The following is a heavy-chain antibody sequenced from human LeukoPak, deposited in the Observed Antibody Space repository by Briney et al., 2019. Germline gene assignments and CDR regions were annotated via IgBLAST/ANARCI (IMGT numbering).Heavy chain of an antibody. V-gene: IGHV4-31*03. CDR1: GGSISSGGYY. D-gene: IGHD4-17*01. Sequence: PSQTLSPTCTVSGGSISSGGYYWSWIRQHPGKGLEWIGYIYYSGSTYYNPSLKSRVTISVDTSKNQFSLKLSSVTAADTAVYYCAASVTTKPYYFDYWGQGTLVTVSS. CDR3: AASVTTKPYYFDY. CDR2: IYYSGST. J-gene: IGHJ4*02.